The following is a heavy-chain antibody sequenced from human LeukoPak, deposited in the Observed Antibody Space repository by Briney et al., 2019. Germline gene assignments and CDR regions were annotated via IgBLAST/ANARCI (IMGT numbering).Heavy chain of an antibody. D-gene: IGHD2-2*02. Sequence: PSETLSLTCSVSGGSISTYYWTWIPQPPGKGLEWIGYIYYSGSTNYNPSLKSRVTISVDTSKNQFSLKLRSVTAADTAEYYCARGVVPAAIGGWFDPWGQGTLVTVSS. CDR2: IYYSGST. CDR1: GGSISTYY. J-gene: IGHJ5*02. V-gene: IGHV4-59*01. CDR3: ARGVVPAAIGGWFDP.